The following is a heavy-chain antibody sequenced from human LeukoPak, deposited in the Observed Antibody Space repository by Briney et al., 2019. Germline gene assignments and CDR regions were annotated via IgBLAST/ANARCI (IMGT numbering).Heavy chain of an antibody. V-gene: IGHV4-34*01. CDR1: GGSFSGYY. D-gene: IGHD6-13*01. Sequence: SETLSLTCAVYGGSFSGYYWSWIRQPPGKGLEWIGEINHSGSTNYNPSLKSRVTISVDTSKNQFSLKLSSVTAADTAVYYCARSEGDSSSWGPTHYFDYWGQGTLVTVSS. CDR2: INHSGST. J-gene: IGHJ4*02. CDR3: ARSEGDSSSWGPTHYFDY.